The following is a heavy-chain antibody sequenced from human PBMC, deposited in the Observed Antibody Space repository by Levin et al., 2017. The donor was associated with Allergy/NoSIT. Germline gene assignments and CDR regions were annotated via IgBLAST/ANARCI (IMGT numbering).Heavy chain of an antibody. CDR2: ISAYNGNT. CDR3: GYSSSWYAGYYGMDG. Sequence: ASVKVSCKASGYTFTSYGISWVRQAPGQGLEWMGWISAYNGNTNYAQKRQGRVTMTTDTSTSTAYMELRSLRSDDTAVYYCGYSSSWYAGYYGMDGWGQGTTVTVSS. D-gene: IGHD6-13*01. V-gene: IGHV1-18*01. CDR1: GYTFTSYG. J-gene: IGHJ6*02.